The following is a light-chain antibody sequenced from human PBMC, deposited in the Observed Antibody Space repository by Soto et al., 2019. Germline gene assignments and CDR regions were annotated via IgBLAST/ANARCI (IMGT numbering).Light chain of an antibody. CDR3: QQYNSYSRNT. Sequence: DIQMTQSPSTLSASVGDRVTITCRASQSISSWLAWYQQKPGKAPKLQIYKASSLESGVPSRFSGSGSGPEFTLTISSLQPDDFATYYCQQYNSYSRNTFGQGTKLEIK. J-gene: IGKJ2*01. V-gene: IGKV1-5*03. CDR2: KAS. CDR1: QSISSW.